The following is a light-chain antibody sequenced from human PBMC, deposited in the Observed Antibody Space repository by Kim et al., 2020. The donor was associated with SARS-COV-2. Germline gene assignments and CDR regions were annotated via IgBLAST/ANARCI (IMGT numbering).Light chain of an antibody. CDR3: QAWDSSTAHWV. J-gene: IGLJ3*02. Sequence: SYELTQPPSVSVSPGQTASITCSGDKLGDKYTCWYQQKPGQSPVLVIYQDNKRPSGIPERFSGSNSGNTATLTISGTPAMDEADYYCQAWDSSTAHWVFG. CDR1: KLGDKY. V-gene: IGLV3-1*01. CDR2: QDN.